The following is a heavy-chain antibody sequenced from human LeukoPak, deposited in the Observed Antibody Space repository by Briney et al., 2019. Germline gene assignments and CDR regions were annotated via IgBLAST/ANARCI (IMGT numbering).Heavy chain of an antibody. J-gene: IGHJ4*02. CDR1: GFTVSSNY. D-gene: IGHD6-13*01. Sequence: GGPLRLSCAASGFTVSSNYMSWVRQAPGKGLEWVSVIYSGGSTYYADSVKGRFTISRDNSKNTLYLQMNSLRAEDTAVYYCGMAAAGYDYWGQGTLATVSS. V-gene: IGHV3-53*01. CDR2: IYSGGST. CDR3: GMAAAGYDY.